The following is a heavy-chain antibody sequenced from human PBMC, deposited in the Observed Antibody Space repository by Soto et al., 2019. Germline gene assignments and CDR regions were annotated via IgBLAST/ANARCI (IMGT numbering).Heavy chain of an antibody. CDR2: IYHSGST. V-gene: IGHV4-30-2*01. Sequence: SETLSLTCAVSGGSISSGGYSWSWIRQPPGKGLEWIGYIYHSGSTYYNPSLKSRVTISVDRSKNQFSLRLSSVTAADTAVYYCARLCLGDNSGYWNFDYWGQGTLVTVSS. CDR1: GGSISSGGYS. D-gene: IGHD3-22*01. CDR3: ARLCLGDNSGYWNFDY. J-gene: IGHJ4*02.